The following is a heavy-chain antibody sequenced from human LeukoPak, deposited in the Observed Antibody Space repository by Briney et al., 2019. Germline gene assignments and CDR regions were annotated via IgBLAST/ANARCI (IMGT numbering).Heavy chain of an antibody. J-gene: IGHJ6*02. Sequence: PGGSLRLSCAASGLSFSRYWMSWVRQAPGEGLEWVANINQDGSEKYYVDSVKGRFTTSRDNAKNSLYMQMNSLRAEDTAVYYCGLYSSSQTAMDVWGQGTAVTVSS. CDR1: GLSFSRYW. D-gene: IGHD2-2*01. CDR3: GLYSSSQTAMDV. V-gene: IGHV3-7*01. CDR2: INQDGSEK.